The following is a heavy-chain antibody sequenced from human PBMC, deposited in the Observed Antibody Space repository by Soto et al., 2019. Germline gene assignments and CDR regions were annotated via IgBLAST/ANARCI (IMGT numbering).Heavy chain of an antibody. CDR3: ARDRGSVWGSYRYTGYY. Sequence: SVKVSCKASGGTFSSYTISWVRQAPGQGLEWMGRIIPILGIANYAQKFQGRVTITADKSTSTAYMELSSLRSEDTAVYYCARDRGSVWGSYRYTGYYWGQGTLVTVSS. J-gene: IGHJ4*02. CDR1: GGTFSSYT. D-gene: IGHD3-16*02. V-gene: IGHV1-69*04. CDR2: IIPILGIA.